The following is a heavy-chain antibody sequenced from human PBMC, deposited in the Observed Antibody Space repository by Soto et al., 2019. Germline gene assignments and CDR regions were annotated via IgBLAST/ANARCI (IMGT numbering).Heavy chain of an antibody. CDR3: ARDTHNWNHDLPFDY. Sequence: PGGSLRLSCAASGFTFISYTMNWVRQAPGKGLEWVSSISSSSSYIFYADSVKGRFTISRDNAKNSLYLQMNSLRAEDTAMYYCARDTHNWNHDLPFDYWGQGTLVTVSS. V-gene: IGHV3-21*01. CDR2: ISSSSSYI. D-gene: IGHD1-20*01. J-gene: IGHJ4*02. CDR1: GFTFISYT.